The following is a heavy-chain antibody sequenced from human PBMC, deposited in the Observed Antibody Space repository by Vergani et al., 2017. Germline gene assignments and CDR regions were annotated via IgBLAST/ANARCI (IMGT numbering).Heavy chain of an antibody. CDR2: IYYSGTT. J-gene: IGHJ3*02. V-gene: IGHV4-31*03. CDR1: GAYVGSGGYY. CDR3: ARRSSHYHDANSPRGAFDI. D-gene: IGHD4/OR15-4a*01. Sequence: QVQLQESGPGLVKASQTLSLTCSVSGAYVGSGGYYWSWVRQRPGMGLDWIGYIYYSGTTYYNPSLESRLTISLDTSENHLSLKLTSVTAADTAVYFCARRSSHYHDANSPRGAFDIWGQGKMVTVSP.